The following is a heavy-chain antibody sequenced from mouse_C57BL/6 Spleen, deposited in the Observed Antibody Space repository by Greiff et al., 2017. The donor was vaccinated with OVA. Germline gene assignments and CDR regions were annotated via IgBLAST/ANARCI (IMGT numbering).Heavy chain of an antibody. V-gene: IGHV2-2*01. J-gene: IGHJ4*01. Sequence: QVQLQQSGPGLVQPSQSLSITCTVSGFSLTSYGVHWVRQSPGKGLEWLGVIWSGGSTDYNAAFISRLSISKDNSKSQVFFKMNSLQADDTAIYYCARSHPGAMDYWGQGTSVTVSS. CDR2: IWSGGST. CDR1: GFSLTSYG. CDR3: ARSHPGAMDY.